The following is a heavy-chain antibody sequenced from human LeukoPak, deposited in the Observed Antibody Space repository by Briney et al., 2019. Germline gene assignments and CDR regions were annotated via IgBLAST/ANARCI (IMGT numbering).Heavy chain of an antibody. V-gene: IGHV3-23*01. CDR1: GFTFSSYA. CDR2: FSVSDQTT. Sequence: GGSLRLSCAASGFTFSSYAMSWVRQAPGKGLEWVSGFSVSDQTTYYADSVKGRFTISRDNSKNTLYLQINSLRAEDTAVYYCARDQTGHWGQGTLVTVSS. J-gene: IGHJ4*02. CDR3: ARDQTGH. D-gene: IGHD1-14*01.